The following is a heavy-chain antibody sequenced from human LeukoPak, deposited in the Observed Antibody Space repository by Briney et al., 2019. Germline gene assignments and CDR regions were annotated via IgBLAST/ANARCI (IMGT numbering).Heavy chain of an antibody. CDR1: GFTFRSHA. Sequence: GGSLRLSCVGSGFTFRSHAMSWVRQAPEKGLEFVSGIYENGGTTYYADSVKGRFSISRDNSKNTLYLQMDSLRGEDTAVYYCAKDQGKHYYDSSGYYYVGFSFDYWGQGTLVTVSS. CDR2: IYENGGTT. CDR3: AKDQGKHYYDSSGYYYVGFSFDY. D-gene: IGHD3-22*01. J-gene: IGHJ4*02. V-gene: IGHV3-23*01.